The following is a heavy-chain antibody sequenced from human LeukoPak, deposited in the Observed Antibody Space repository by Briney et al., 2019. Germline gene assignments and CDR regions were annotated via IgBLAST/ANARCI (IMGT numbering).Heavy chain of an antibody. D-gene: IGHD2-8*01. V-gene: IGHV3-30*04. Sequence: GRSLRLSCAASGFTFSNYAIHWVRQAPGKGLEWVAVISYDGKNKFYADSVTGRFTISRDNSKNTLFLQMSSLRAEDTAVYYCARAKRGLTDYWGQGTLVTVSS. J-gene: IGHJ4*02. CDR3: ARAKRGLTDY. CDR2: ISYDGKNK. CDR1: GFTFSNYA.